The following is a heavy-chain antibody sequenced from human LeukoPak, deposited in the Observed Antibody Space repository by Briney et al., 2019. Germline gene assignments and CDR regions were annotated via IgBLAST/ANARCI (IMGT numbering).Heavy chain of an antibody. V-gene: IGHV3-7*01. CDR3: ARRSVAGSLDY. CDR1: GFTFSTYW. Sequence: GGSLRLSCAASGFTFSTYWMSWVRQAPGKGLEWVANTKEDGGEKYYVDSVKGRFTISRDNTENSLYLQMNSLRAEDTAVYYCARRSVAGSLDYWGQGTLVTVSS. J-gene: IGHJ4*02. CDR2: TKEDGGEK. D-gene: IGHD6-19*01.